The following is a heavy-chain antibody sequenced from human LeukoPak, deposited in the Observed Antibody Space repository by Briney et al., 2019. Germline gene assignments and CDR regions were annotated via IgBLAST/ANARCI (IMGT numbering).Heavy chain of an antibody. D-gene: IGHD1-7*01. CDR2: ISTYKGKT. V-gene: IGHV1-18*01. J-gene: IGHJ4*02. CDR3: ARDVEGTTDFDY. Sequence: ASVKVSCKASGYTFANYGISWMRQAPGQGLEWMGWISTYKGKTIYAQKLRGRVTMTTDTSTSTAYMELRSLRSDDTAVYYCARDVEGTTDFDYWGQGTLVTVSS. CDR1: GYTFANYG.